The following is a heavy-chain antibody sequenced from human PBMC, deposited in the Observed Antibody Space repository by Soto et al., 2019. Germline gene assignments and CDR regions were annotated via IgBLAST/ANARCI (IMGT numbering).Heavy chain of an antibody. D-gene: IGHD1-1*01. CDR2: ISPDGRTT. Sequence: GGSLRLSCAAPGFMFSRSWMSWVRQAPGEGLKWVASISPDGRTTYYVDSVKGRFTISRDNAENSVYLQMNSLRAEDTAVFYCASLLGSVTTFDNWGQGTLVTVSS. CDR1: GFMFSRSW. J-gene: IGHJ4*02. CDR3: ASLLGSVTTFDN. V-gene: IGHV3-7*01.